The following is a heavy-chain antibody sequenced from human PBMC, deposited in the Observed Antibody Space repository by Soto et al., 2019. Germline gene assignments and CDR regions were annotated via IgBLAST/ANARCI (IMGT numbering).Heavy chain of an antibody. CDR3: ARNNPSQGSYFGIDV. CDR1: GYSFTSYW. J-gene: IGHJ6*02. V-gene: IGHV5-51*01. Sequence: GESLKISCKGFGYSFTSYWINWVRQMPGKGLEWMGIIYPGDSDTRYSPSFQGQVTISADKSINTAYLQWRGLKDSDTAVYYCARNNPSQGSYFGIDVWGQGNTVTVSS. D-gene: IGHD2-2*01. CDR2: IYPGDSDT.